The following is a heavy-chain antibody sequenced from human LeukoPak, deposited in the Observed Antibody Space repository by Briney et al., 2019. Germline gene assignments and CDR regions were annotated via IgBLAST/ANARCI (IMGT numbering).Heavy chain of an antibody. J-gene: IGHJ5*02. CDR1: GGSISSYY. V-gene: IGHV4-59*01. CDR2: IYHSETT. D-gene: IGHD3-10*01. CDR3: ARGGLLWFVSWFDP. Sequence: KSSETLSLTCTVSGGSISSYYWSWIRQPPGKGLECIGYIYHSETTSYNPSLKSRVTISVDTSKNQFSLKLRSVTAADTAVYYCARGGLLWFVSWFDPWGQGILVTASS.